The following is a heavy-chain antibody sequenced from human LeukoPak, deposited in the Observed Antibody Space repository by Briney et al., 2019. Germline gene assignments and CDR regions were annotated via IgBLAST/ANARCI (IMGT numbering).Heavy chain of an antibody. V-gene: IGHV3-30*03. D-gene: IGHD6-13*01. J-gene: IGHJ4*02. Sequence: GRSLRLSCAASGITFSTYGMYWVRQAPGKGLEWVAVISHDGNNKYYADSVKGRFTISRDNAKNSLYLQMNSLRAEDTAVYYCARLGIITAAGSNDYWGQGTLVTVSS. CDR2: ISHDGNNK. CDR1: GITFSTYG. CDR3: ARLGIITAAGSNDY.